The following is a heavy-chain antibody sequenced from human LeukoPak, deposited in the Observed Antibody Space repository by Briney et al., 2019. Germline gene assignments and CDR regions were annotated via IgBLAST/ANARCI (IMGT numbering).Heavy chain of an antibody. CDR1: GYTFTSYD. V-gene: IGHV1-8*01. D-gene: IGHD3-3*01. CDR2: MNPNSGNT. CDR3: ARGPDYDFWSGQGVY. J-gene: IGHJ4*02. Sequence: ASVKVSCKASGYTFTSYDINWVRQATGQGLEWMGWMNPNSGNTGYAQKCQGRVTMTRNTSISTAYMELTSLRSEDTAVYYCARGPDYDFWSGQGVYWGQGTLVTVSS.